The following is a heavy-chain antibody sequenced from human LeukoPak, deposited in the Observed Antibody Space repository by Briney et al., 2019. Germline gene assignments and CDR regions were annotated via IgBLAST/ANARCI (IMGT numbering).Heavy chain of an antibody. D-gene: IGHD1-26*01. CDR1: GFTFSNAW. J-gene: IGHJ4*02. V-gene: IGHV3-15*01. CDR2: IKSKTDGGTT. CDR3: TTGEWELRNDY. Sequence: GGSLRLSCAASGFTFSNAWMSWVRQAPGKGLEWVGRIKSKTDGGTTDYAAPVKGRFTISRDDSKNMLYLQMNSLKTEDTAVYYCTTGEWELRNDYWGQGTLVTVSS.